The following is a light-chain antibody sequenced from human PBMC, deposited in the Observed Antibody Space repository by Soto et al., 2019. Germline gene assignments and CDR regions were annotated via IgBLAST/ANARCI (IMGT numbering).Light chain of an antibody. CDR1: SSDVGGYNF. J-gene: IGLJ2*01. V-gene: IGLV2-14*03. CDR2: DVN. Sequence: QSVLTQPASVSGSPGQSITISCTGTSSDVGGYNFVSWYQQHPGKAPSHMIVDVNHRPWGVSTRFSGSKSGNTASLTISGLQAEDEVVYCCCSYSGSNTIVVFGGGTKLTVL. CDR3: CSYSGSNTIVV.